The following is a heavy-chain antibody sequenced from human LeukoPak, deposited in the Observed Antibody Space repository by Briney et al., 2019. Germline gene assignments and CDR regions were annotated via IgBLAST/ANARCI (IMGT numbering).Heavy chain of an antibody. CDR2: INHSGST. CDR3: ASGYSYYYGMAS. D-gene: IGHD2-21*01. V-gene: IGHV4-34*01. CDR1: GGSFSGYY. Sequence: PSETLSLTCAVYGGSFSGYYWSWIRQPPGKGLEWIGEINHSGSTNYNPSLKSRVTISVDTSKNQFSLKLSSVTAADTAVYYCASGYSYYYGMASGAKGPRSPSP. J-gene: IGHJ6*02.